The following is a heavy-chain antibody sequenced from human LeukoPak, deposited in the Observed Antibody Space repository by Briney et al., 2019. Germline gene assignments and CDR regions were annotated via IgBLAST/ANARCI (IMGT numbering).Heavy chain of an antibody. D-gene: IGHD3-10*01. J-gene: IGHJ6*02. Sequence: PGGSLRLSCSASGFTFTDYWMHWVRQAPGKGLVWVSRSNSDESSTSYADSVKGRSTISRDNAKKTVYLQMNSLRVEDTAIYYCTRHYGTGFYGMDVWGQGTTVTVSS. CDR2: SNSDESST. CDR1: GFTFTDYW. V-gene: IGHV3-74*01. CDR3: TRHYGTGFYGMDV.